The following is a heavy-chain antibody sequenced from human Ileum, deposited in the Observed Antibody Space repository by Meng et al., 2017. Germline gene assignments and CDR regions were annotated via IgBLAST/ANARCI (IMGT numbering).Heavy chain of an antibody. CDR3: AGHTELDC. J-gene: IGHJ4*02. CDR2: IYSGGNT. Sequence: EVQRVESGGGGVQPGGSLRLSCAASEFTVRNNYMSWVRQAPGKGLEWVSLIYSGGNTKYADSVKGRFTISRDNSKNTLYLQMNSLRAEDTAVYYCAGHTELDCWGQGALVTVSS. CDR1: EFTVRNNY. V-gene: IGHV3-66*04.